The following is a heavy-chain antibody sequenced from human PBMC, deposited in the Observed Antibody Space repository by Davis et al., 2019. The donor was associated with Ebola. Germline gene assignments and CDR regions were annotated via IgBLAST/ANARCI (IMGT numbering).Heavy chain of an antibody. V-gene: IGHV3-73*01. CDR2: IRSKANSYAT. CDR1: GFTFSGSA. CDR3: ARDLMAGLLAATY. J-gene: IGHJ4*02. Sequence: GESLKISCAASGFTFSGSAMHWVRQASGKGLEWVGRIRSKANSYATAYTASVKGRFTISRDDSKNTAYLQMNSLRAEDTAVYYCARDLMAGLLAATYWGQGTLVTVSS. D-gene: IGHD2-21*01.